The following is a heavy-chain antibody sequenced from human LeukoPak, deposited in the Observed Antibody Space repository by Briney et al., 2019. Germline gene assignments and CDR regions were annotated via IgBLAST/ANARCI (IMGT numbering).Heavy chain of an antibody. CDR3: ARDLGSGSGDY. D-gene: IGHD3-10*01. CDR1: GFTVSSNY. J-gene: IGHJ4*02. CDR2: IYSGGST. Sequence: TGGSLRLSCAASGFTVSSNYMSWVRQAPGKGLEWVSVIYSGGSTYYADSVKGRFTISRDNSKNTLYLQMNSLRAEDTAVYYCARDLGSGSGDYWGQATLVTVSS. V-gene: IGHV3-53*01.